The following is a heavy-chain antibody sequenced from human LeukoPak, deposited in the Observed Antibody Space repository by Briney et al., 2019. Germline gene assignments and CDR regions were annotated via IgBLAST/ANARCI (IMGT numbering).Heavy chain of an antibody. Sequence: GASVKVSCKASGYTFTGYHMHWVRQAPGQGLERMGRINPNSGDTNYAQKFQGRVTLTRDTSISTAYMELSRLRSDDTARYYCAKDRNLWSGYADAFDIWGQGTMVTVSS. D-gene: IGHD3-3*01. CDR3: AKDRNLWSGYADAFDI. J-gene: IGHJ3*02. V-gene: IGHV1-2*06. CDR1: GYTFTGYH. CDR2: INPNSGDT.